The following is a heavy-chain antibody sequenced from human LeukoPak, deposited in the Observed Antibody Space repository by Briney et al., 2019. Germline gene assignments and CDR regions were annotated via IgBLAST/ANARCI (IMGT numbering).Heavy chain of an antibody. D-gene: IGHD3-22*01. CDR3: AREEFLHEIDSSGYFVY. V-gene: IGHV4-61*02. CDR1: GGSISSGNYY. Sequence: TSETLSLTCTVSGGSISSGNYYWNWIRQPAGQGLEWLGRVYSSGVGNYNPSLTSRVTMSVDTSKNQFSLKLTSLTAADTAVYYCAREEFLHEIDSSGYFVYWGQGTLVTVSS. CDR2: VYSSGVG. J-gene: IGHJ4*02.